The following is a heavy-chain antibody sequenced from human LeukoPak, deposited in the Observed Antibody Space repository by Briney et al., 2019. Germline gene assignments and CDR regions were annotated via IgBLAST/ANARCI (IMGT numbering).Heavy chain of an antibody. CDR3: AKDIKSWLAKYYFDY. D-gene: IGHD6-19*01. CDR1: GFTFSSYW. J-gene: IGHJ4*02. CDR2: ISGSGGST. Sequence: GGSLRLSCAASGFTFSSYWMSWVRQAPGKGLEWVSAISGSGGSTYYADSVKGRFTISRDNSKNTLYLQMNSLRAEDTAVYYCAKDIKSWLAKYYFDYWGQGTLVTDSS. V-gene: IGHV3-23*01.